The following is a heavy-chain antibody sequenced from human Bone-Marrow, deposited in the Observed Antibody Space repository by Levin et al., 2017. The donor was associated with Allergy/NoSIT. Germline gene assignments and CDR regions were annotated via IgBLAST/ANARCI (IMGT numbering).Heavy chain of an antibody. J-gene: IGHJ4*02. D-gene: IGHD6-13*01. CDR3: ARANRPFVSAGSLDY. CDR1: GFTFSSYA. Sequence: GESLKISCAASGFTFSSYAMHWVRQGPGKGLEWVAFISYDGSNKYSADSVKGRFTISRDNSKKTVFLQMKSLRAEDTAMYYCARANRPFVSAGSLDYWGQGTLVTVSS. V-gene: IGHV3-30-3*01. CDR2: ISYDGSNK.